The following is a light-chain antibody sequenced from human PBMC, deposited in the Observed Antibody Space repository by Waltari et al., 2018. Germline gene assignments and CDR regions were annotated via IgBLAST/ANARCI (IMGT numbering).Light chain of an antibody. CDR1: SSDIGRYNY. Sequence: QSALTQPASVSGSPGQAITISCTGTSSDIGRYNYVSWYQQPPGKAPKLVISEVMNRPSGVATRFSGSKSGNTASLTISGLQAEDGAHYYCSSYTNSGNVVFGGGTKLTVL. J-gene: IGLJ2*01. CDR3: SSYTNSGNVV. V-gene: IGLV2-14*01. CDR2: EVM.